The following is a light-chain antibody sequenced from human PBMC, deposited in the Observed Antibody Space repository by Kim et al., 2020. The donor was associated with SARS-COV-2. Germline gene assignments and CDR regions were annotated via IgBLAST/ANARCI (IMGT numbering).Light chain of an antibody. J-gene: IGLJ2*01. Sequence: SSALPQDLAVSVALGQTVRITCHGDSLRSYYATWYQQKPGQAPILVIYGKNNRPSGIPDRFSGSSSGNTASLTITGTQAGDEADYYCNSRDNNDNVVFGGGTQRTVL. CDR2: GKN. CDR3: NSRDNNDNVV. V-gene: IGLV3-19*01. CDR1: SLRSYY.